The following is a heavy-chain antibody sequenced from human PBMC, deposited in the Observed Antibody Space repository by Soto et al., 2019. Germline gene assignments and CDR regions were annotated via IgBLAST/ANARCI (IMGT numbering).Heavy chain of an antibody. D-gene: IGHD3-22*01. CDR1: GGSISSYY. CDR2: INYSGST. J-gene: IGHJ5*02. Sequence: SETLSLTCPVFGGSISSYYWSWIRQSPGKGLEWIAYINYSGSTNYNPSLKSRVSISVDTSKNQFSLKLSSVTAADTAVYYCARVGRDYDTTGYPKWFDPWGQGTQVTMS. V-gene: IGHV4-59*01. CDR3: ARVGRDYDTTGYPKWFDP.